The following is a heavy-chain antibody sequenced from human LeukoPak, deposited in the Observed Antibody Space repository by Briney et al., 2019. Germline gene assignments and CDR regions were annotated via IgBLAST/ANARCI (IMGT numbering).Heavy chain of an antibody. Sequence: ASVKVSCKASGCTFTSYGISWVRQAPGQGLEWMGWISAYNGNTNYAQKLQGRVTMTTDTSTSTAYMELRSLRSDDTAVYYCARDSPLLVGATDAFDIWGQGTMVTVSS. CDR2: ISAYNGNT. CDR3: ARDSPLLVGATDAFDI. CDR1: GCTFTSYG. D-gene: IGHD1-26*01. V-gene: IGHV1-18*01. J-gene: IGHJ3*02.